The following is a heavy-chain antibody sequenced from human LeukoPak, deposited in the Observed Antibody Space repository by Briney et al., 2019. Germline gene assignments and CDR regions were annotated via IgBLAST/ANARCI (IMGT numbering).Heavy chain of an antibody. J-gene: IGHJ4*02. V-gene: IGHV4-4*07. CDR1: GGSISSYY. CDR2: IHTSGST. Sequence: SETLSLTCTVSGGSISSYYWSWIRQPAGKGLEWIGRIHTSGSTNYNPSLKSRVTMSVDTSKNQFSLKLSSVTAADTAVYYCARRKGMYSSSYRQGAGFDYWGQGTLVTVSS. D-gene: IGHD6-13*01. CDR3: ARRKGMYSSSYRQGAGFDY.